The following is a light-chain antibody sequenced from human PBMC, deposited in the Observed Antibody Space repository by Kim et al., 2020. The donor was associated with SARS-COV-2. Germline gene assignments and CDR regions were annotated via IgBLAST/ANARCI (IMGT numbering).Light chain of an antibody. CDR1: NNDVGNQG. J-gene: IGLJ3*02. CDR2: RND. CDR3: SAWALTFTACV. V-gene: IGLV10-54*01. Sequence: QTAPLTCTGNNNDVGNQGVAWLQQRRGHPPKLLSYRNDNRPSGISERFSASRSGNTASLTITGLQPEDEADDSCSAWALTFTACVFG.